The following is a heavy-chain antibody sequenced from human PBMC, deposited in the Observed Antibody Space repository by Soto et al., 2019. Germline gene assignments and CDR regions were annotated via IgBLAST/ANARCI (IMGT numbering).Heavy chain of an antibody. D-gene: IGHD2-15*01. CDR1: GFTFSSYA. V-gene: IGHV3-23*01. Sequence: GGSLRLSCAASGFTFSSYAMSWVRQAPGKGLEWVSAISGSGGSTYYADSVKGRFTISRDNSKNTLYLQMNSLRAEDRAVYYCAKDPVLLGYCSGGTCGMDVWGQGTTVTVSS. CDR3: AKDPVLLGYCSGGTCGMDV. CDR2: ISGSGGST. J-gene: IGHJ6*02.